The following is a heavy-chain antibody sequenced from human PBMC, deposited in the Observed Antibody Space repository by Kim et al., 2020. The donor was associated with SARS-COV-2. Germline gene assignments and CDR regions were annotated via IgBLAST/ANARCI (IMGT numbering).Heavy chain of an antibody. CDR1: GYTFTSYY. CDR3: ALLSSGYYFLTT. J-gene: IGHJ1*01. D-gene: IGHD3-22*01. V-gene: IGHV1-46*01. CDR2: INPSGGST. Sequence: ASVKVSCKASGYTFTSYYMHWVRQAPGQGLEWMGIINPSGGSTSYAQKFQGRVTMTRDTSTSTVYMELSSLRSEDTAVYYCALLSSGYYFLTTWGQGTLVTVSS.